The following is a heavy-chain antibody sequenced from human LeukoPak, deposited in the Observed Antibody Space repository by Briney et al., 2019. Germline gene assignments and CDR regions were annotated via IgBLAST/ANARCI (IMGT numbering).Heavy chain of an antibody. V-gene: IGHV4-34*01. CDR1: GGSFSGYY. CDR3: ARDPVEWELLLDY. Sequence: SETLSLTCAVYGGSFSGYYWSWIRQPPEKGLDWIGEITRTGRINYNPALKGRVTVSLDTSKNQFSLELSSMTAADTAVYYCARDPVEWELLLDYWGQGTLVTVSS. D-gene: IGHD1-26*01. CDR2: ITRTGRI. J-gene: IGHJ4*02.